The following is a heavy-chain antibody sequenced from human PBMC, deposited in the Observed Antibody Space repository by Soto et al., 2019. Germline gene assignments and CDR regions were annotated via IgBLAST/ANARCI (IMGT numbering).Heavy chain of an antibody. CDR3: ARIGEY. J-gene: IGHJ4*02. Sequence: EVQLVESGGDLVQPGGSLRLSCVASGFTFSNYWMSWVRQAPGKGLEWVANIKHDGSEKWYVDSVEGRFTISRDNAKNSLFLEMNSLRADDTAVHYCARIGEYWGQGTLVTVSS. CDR1: GFTFSNYW. V-gene: IGHV3-7*01. D-gene: IGHD3-10*01. CDR2: IKHDGSEK.